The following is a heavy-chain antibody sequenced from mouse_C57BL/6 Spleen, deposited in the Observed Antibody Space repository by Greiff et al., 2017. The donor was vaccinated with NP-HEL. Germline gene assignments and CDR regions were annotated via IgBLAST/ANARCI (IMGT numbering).Heavy chain of an antibody. CDR1: GYTFTSYW. CDR3: ARRLHYSNYGAMDY. Sequence: QVQLQQPGAELVRPGSSVKLSCKASGYTFTSYWMDWVKQRPGQGLEWIGNIYPSDSETHYNQKFKDKATLTVDKSSSTAYMQLSSLTSEDSAVYYCARRLHYSNYGAMDYWGQGTSVTVSS. CDR2: IYPSDSET. V-gene: IGHV1-61*01. J-gene: IGHJ4*01. D-gene: IGHD2-5*01.